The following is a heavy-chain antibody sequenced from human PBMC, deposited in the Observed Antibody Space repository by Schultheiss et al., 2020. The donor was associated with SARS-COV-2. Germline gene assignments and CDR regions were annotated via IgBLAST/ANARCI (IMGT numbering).Heavy chain of an antibody. V-gene: IGHV4-59*08. CDR3: ARTTQDGSYLKGAFDI. CDR2: IYYSGST. Sequence: SETLSLTCTVSGGSISSYYWSWIRQPPGKGLEWIGYIYYSGSTNYNPSLKSRVTISVDTSKNQCSLKLSSVTAADTAVYYCARTTQDGSYLKGAFDIWGQGTMVTVAS. D-gene: IGHD1-26*01. J-gene: IGHJ3*02. CDR1: GGSISSYY.